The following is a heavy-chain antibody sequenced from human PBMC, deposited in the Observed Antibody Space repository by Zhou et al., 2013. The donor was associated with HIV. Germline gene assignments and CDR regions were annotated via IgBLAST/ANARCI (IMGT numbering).Heavy chain of an antibody. CDR3: ARVSGTTVTTKYYFDY. Sequence: QVQLVQSGAEVKKPGSSVKVSCKASGGTFSSYAISWVRQAPGQGLEWMGGIIPIFGTANYAQKFQGRVTITTDESTSTAYMELSSLRSEDTAVYYCARVSGTTVTTKYYFDYWGQGTLVTVSS. V-gene: IGHV1-69*05. CDR2: IIPIFGTA. J-gene: IGHJ4*02. CDR1: GGTFSSYA. D-gene: IGHD4-4*01.